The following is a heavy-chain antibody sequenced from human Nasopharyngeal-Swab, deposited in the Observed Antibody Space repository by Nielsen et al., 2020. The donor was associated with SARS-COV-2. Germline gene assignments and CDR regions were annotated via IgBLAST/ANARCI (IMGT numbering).Heavy chain of an antibody. Sequence: WIRQPPGKGLEWIGHIYYSGRTNYNPSLKSRVTISVDTAKNQFSLKLSSVNAADTAVYYCARVCGATCQNWGQGTLVTVSS. D-gene: IGHD1-26*01. CDR2: IYYSGRT. V-gene: IGHV4-59*01. CDR3: ARVCGATCQN. J-gene: IGHJ4*02.